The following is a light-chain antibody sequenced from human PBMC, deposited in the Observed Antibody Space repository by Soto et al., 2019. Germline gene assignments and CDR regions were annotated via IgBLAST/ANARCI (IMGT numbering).Light chain of an antibody. CDR2: GAS. V-gene: IGKV3-20*01. CDR1: QSVSSSY. J-gene: IGKJ1*01. Sequence: IVLTQSPGTLSLSPGERATLSCRASQSVSSSYLAWYQQKPGPAPRLLIFGASIRAAGLPDRFSGSGSGTDFTLTISRLEPEDFAVYYCQQYGSSPGTFGQGTKV. CDR3: QQYGSSPGT.